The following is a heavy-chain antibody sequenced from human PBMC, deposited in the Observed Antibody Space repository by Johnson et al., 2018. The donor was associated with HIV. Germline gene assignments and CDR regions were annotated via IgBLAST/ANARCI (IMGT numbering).Heavy chain of an antibody. CDR3: AKDQEWLQLNWGSQDI. J-gene: IGHJ3*02. CDR1: GFTFDDYA. V-gene: IGHV3-43*02. D-gene: IGHD5-24*01. Sequence: VQLVESGGGLVQPGRSLRLSCAASGFTFDDYAMHWVRQAPGKGLEWVSVIYSGGSTYYADSVKGRFTISRDNSKNSLYLQMNSLRTEDTALYYCAKDQEWLQLNWGSQDIWGQGTMVTVSS. CDR2: IYSGGST.